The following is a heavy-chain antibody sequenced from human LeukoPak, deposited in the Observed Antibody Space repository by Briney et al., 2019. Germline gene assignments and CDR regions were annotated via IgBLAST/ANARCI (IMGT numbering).Heavy chain of an antibody. Sequence: ASVKVSCKASGYTFTSYYMHWVRQAPGQGLEWMGIINPSGGSTNYARNFQGRVTMTRDTSTSTVYMELSSLRSEDTAVHYCAREEPAIAARLLDYWGQGTLVTVSS. D-gene: IGHD6-6*01. J-gene: IGHJ4*02. CDR3: AREEPAIAARLLDY. CDR2: INPSGGST. CDR1: GYTFTSYY. V-gene: IGHV1-46*01.